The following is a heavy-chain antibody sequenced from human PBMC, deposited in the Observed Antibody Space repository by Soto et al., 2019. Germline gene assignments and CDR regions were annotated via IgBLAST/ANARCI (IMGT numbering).Heavy chain of an antibody. Sequence: ASVKVSCKVSGYTLTELSMHWVRQAPGKGLEWMGGFDPEDGETIYAQKFQSRVTMTEDTSTDTAYMELSSLRSEDTAVYYCALADLSMVRGVIIFHNWFDPWGQGTLVTVSS. CDR1: GYTLTELS. CDR3: ALADLSMVRGVIIFHNWFDP. D-gene: IGHD3-10*01. CDR2: FDPEDGET. J-gene: IGHJ5*02. V-gene: IGHV1-24*01.